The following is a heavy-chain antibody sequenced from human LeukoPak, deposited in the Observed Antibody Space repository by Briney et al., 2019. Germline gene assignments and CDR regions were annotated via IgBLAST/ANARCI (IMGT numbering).Heavy chain of an antibody. CDR3: TAGLRKTDDDS. CDR2: VRTTAEGETT. J-gene: IGHJ4*02. CDR1: GFNFNDAW. V-gene: IGHV3-15*01. D-gene: IGHD4-17*01. Sequence: SLRLSSEGSGFNFNDAWMSWIRQAPGKGLEWVGRVRTTAEGETTDYAAPVRGRFIISRDDSKNMVFLQMNRLETEDTAIYYCTAGLRKTDDDSWGQGTLVTVSS.